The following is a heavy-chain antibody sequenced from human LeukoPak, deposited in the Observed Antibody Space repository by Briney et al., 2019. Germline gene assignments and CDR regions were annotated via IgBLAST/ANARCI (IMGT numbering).Heavy chain of an antibody. CDR2: IIPIFGTA. CDR3: ARGRWLVDSARNYYYFYYMDV. Sequence: SVKVSCKASGGTFISYAISWVRQAPGQGLEWMGRIIPIFGTANYAQKFQGRVTITTDESTSTAYMELSSLRSEDTAVYYCARGRWLVDSARNYYYFYYMDVWGKGTTVTVSS. J-gene: IGHJ6*03. D-gene: IGHD6-19*01. CDR1: GGTFISYA. V-gene: IGHV1-69*05.